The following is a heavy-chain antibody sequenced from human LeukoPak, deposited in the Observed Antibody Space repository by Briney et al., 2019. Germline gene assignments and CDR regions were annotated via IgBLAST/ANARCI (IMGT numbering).Heavy chain of an antibody. V-gene: IGHV3-30*04. J-gene: IGHJ4*02. CDR1: GFTFSDHP. CDR2: VSYDGNTK. Sequence: GNSLRLSSAASGFTFSDHPMHWVRQAPGKGLEWVAIVSYDGNTKHYADSVQGRFTISRDNSKNTLYLQMNSLGAADTAVYFCARSDSWRNSDHWGQGILVTVSS. CDR3: ARSDSWRNSDH. D-gene: IGHD1-14*01.